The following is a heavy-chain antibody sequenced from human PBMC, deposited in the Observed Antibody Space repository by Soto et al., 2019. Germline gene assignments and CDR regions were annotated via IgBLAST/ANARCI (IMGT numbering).Heavy chain of an antibody. V-gene: IGHV4-39*01. CDR3: ARVKGYYGSGTYPWFDP. Sequence: PSETLSLTCTVSGGSISSDDHSWGWIRQPPGKGPEWIGTFYYSGSTYYNPSLKSRVTISVDTSKNQFFLKLSSVTAADTAVYYCARVKGYYGSGTYPWFDPWGQGTLVTVSS. CDR2: FYYSGST. J-gene: IGHJ5*02. CDR1: GGSISSDDHS. D-gene: IGHD3-10*01.